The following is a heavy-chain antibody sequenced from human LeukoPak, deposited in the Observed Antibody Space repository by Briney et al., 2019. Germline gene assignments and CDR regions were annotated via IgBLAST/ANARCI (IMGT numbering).Heavy chain of an antibody. CDR2: IYSGGST. D-gene: IGHD1-26*01. V-gene: IGHV3-53*01. CDR3: AREGERD. CDR1: GSRAGRTT. J-gene: IGHJ4*02. Sequence: GGPLRPPCQAFGSRAGRTTMTWAGRVPEKGLEWVSVIYSGGSTYYADSVKGRFTISRDNSKNTLYLQMNSLRAEDTAVYYCAREGERDWGRGTLVTVSS.